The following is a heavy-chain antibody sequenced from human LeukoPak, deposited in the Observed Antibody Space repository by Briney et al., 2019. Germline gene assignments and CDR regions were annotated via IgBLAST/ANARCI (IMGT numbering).Heavy chain of an antibody. J-gene: IGHJ4*02. D-gene: IGHD3-22*01. Sequence: GGSLRLSCAASGFTFSSYAMSWVRQAPGKGLEWVSGISGSGPYTFYTDSVKGRFTISRDNAKNSLYLQMNSLRAEDTAVYYCARDSAAEYYDSSTYNSLFDYWGQGTLVTVSS. CDR1: GFTFSSYA. CDR2: ISGSGPYT. CDR3: ARDSAAEYYDSSTYNSLFDY. V-gene: IGHV3-23*01.